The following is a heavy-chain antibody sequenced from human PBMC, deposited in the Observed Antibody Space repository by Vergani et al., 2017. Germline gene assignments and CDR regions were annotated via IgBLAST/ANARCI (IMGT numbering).Heavy chain of an antibody. J-gene: IGHJ4*02. CDR2: IYYSGST. D-gene: IGHD4-17*01. CDR1: GGSISSGGYY. V-gene: IGHV4-31*03. CDR3: ARDARLGYGDYGGLFDY. Sequence: QVQLQESGPGLVKPSQTLSLTCTVSGGSISSGGYYWSWIRQHPGKGLAWIGYIYYSGSTYYNPSLKSRVTISVDKSKNQFSLKLRCGTDAATAVCYCARDARLGYGDYGGLFDYWGQGTLVTVSS.